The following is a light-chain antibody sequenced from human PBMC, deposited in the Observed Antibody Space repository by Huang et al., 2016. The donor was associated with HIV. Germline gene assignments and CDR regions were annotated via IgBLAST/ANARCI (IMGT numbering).Light chain of an antibody. CDR2: DTS. V-gene: IGKV3D-15*01. Sequence: EIVMTQSPATLSVSPGGGATLSCRASQNVRRNLAWYQQTPCQAPRLLIYDTSPRASGVPARFSGSGSGTEFTLTISGLQSEDFAVYYCQQYDNWPPGLTFGGGTKVEI. CDR1: QNVRRN. J-gene: IGKJ4*01. CDR3: QQYDNWPPGLT.